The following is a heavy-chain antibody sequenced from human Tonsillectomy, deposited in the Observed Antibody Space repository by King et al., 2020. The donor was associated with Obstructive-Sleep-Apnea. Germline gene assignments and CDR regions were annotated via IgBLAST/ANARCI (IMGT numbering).Heavy chain of an antibody. J-gene: IGHJ4*02. D-gene: IGHD3-10*01. CDR3: AKDITMVRGYFDY. CDR2: ISGIGGSK. CDR1: GFTFSSYA. V-gene: IGHV3-23*04. Sequence: VQLVESGGGLVQPGGSLRLSCAASGFTFSSYAMSWVRQAPGKGLEWVSAISGIGGSKYYADAVKGRFTISRDNSKNTLYLQMNSLRAEDTAVYYCAKDITMVRGYFDYWGQGTLVTVSS.